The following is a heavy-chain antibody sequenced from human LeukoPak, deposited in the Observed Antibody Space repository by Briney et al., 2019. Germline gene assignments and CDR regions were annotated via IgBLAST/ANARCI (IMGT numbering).Heavy chain of an antibody. CDR1: GFTFSESW. J-gene: IGHJ6*02. CDR2: INHEGGGI. D-gene: IGHD1-1*01. CDR3: ATYINWVAGDV. Sequence: GGSLRLSCAASGFTFSESWMSWVRQVPGQGLEWVAHINHEGGGIQYVDSVKGRFTIPRDNAKGSVHLQMNSLRAEDSAIYHCATYINWVAGDVWGQGTTVIVSS. V-gene: IGHV3-7*01.